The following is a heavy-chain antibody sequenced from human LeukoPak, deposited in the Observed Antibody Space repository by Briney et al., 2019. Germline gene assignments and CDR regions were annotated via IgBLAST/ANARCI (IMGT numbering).Heavy chain of an antibody. Sequence: ASVKVSCKASGGTFSKYAISWVRQAPGQGLEWMGIINPSGGSTSYAQKFQGRVTMTRDTSTSTVYMELSSLRSEDTAVYYCARSVGYCSGGSCFYFLPFDYWGQGTLVTVSS. D-gene: IGHD2-15*01. V-gene: IGHV1-46*01. CDR2: INPSGGST. J-gene: IGHJ4*02. CDR3: ARSVGYCSGGSCFYFLPFDY. CDR1: GGTFSKYA.